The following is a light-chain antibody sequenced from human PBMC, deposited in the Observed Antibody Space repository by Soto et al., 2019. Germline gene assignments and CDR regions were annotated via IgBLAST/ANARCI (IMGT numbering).Light chain of an antibody. CDR2: EDT. J-gene: IGLJ3*02. V-gene: IGLV2-23*01. CDR1: SDDVGSYNL. Sequence: QSVLTQPASVSGYPGQSITISCTGTSDDVGSYNLVSWYQQYPGKAPKVLIYEDTKRPSGVSNRFSGSKSGNTASLTISGLQAEDESSYYCCSYAGSHTSVFGGGTKVTV. CDR3: CSYAGSHTSV.